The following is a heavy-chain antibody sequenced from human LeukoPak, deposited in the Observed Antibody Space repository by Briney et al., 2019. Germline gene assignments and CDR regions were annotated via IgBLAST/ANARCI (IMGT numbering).Heavy chain of an antibody. J-gene: IGHJ4*02. CDR1: GGSITNGDYY. V-gene: IGHV4-31*02. D-gene: IGHD5-12*01. CDR3: ARDFNSGYGPFDS. CDR2: IYYSGST. Sequence: SETLSLTCTVSGGSITNGDYYWSWIRQHPGKGLEWIGHIYYSGSTYYNPSLETRVSLSVDTSKSQFSLKVSSVTAADTAVYYCARDFNSGYGPFDSWGQGTLVTVSS.